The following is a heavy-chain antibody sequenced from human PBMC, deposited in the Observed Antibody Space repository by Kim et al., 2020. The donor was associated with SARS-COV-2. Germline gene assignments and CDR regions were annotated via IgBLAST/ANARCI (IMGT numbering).Heavy chain of an antibody. J-gene: IGHJ4*02. D-gene: IGHD7-27*01. CDR2: YYSGST. Sequence: YYSGSTYYNPSLKSRVTISVDTSKNQFSLKLSSVTAADTAVYYCAGENDYWGQGTLVTVSS. V-gene: IGHV4-39*01. CDR3: AGENDY.